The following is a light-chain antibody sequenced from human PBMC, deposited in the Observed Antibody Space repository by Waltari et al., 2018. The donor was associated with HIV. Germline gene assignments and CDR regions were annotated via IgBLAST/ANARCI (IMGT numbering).Light chain of an antibody. J-gene: IGKJ2*01. CDR2: AAS. V-gene: IGKV1-39*01. CDR3: QQYINWPPYT. Sequence: DIQMTQSPSSLSASVGDRVTITCRASQSISSYLNWYQQKPGKAPKLLIYAASSLQSGVPSRFSGSGSGTEFTLIISSLQSEDFAVYYCQQYINWPPYTFGQGTKLEIK. CDR1: QSISSY.